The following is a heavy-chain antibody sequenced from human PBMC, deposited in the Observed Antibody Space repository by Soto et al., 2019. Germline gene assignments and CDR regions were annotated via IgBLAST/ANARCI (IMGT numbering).Heavy chain of an antibody. D-gene: IGHD3-9*01. J-gene: IGHJ4*02. CDR2: ISYDGSNK. Sequence: QVQLVESGGGVVQPGRSLRLSCAASGFTFSSYGMHWVRQAPGKGLEWVAVISYDGSNKYYADSVKGRFTISRDNSKNTRYLQMNSLRAEDTAVYYCAKALLLRYFEGQGYWGQGTLVTVSS. CDR3: AKALLLRYFEGQGY. CDR1: GFTFSSYG. V-gene: IGHV3-30*18.